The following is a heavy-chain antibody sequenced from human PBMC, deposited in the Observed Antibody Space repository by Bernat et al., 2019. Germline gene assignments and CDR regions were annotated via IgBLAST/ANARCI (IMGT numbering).Heavy chain of an antibody. D-gene: IGHD3-9*01. J-gene: IGHJ4*02. Sequence: EVQLLESGGGLVQPGGSLILSCAASGFTFSSYAMSWFRQAPGKGLEWVSDISGSGGSTYYADSVKGRFTISRDNSKNTLYLKMNRLRAEDTAVYYCAKVGYFDWLLYYFDYWGQGTLVIVSS. CDR3: AKVGYFDWLLYYFDY. CDR2: ISGSGGST. V-gene: IGHV3-23*01. CDR1: GFTFSSYA.